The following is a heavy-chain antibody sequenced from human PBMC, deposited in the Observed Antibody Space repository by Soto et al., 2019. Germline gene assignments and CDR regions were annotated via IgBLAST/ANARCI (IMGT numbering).Heavy chain of an antibody. D-gene: IGHD3-9*01. V-gene: IGHV4-4*07. Sequence: SETLSLTCTVSGGSISSYYWSWIRQPAGKGLEWIGRIYTSGSTNYNPSLKSRVTMSVDTSKNQFSLKLSSVTAADTAVYYCARSQPYYDILTGYYSAYYFYGMDVWGQGTTVTVSS. CDR1: GGSISSYY. J-gene: IGHJ6*02. CDR2: IYTSGST. CDR3: ARSQPYYDILTGYYSAYYFYGMDV.